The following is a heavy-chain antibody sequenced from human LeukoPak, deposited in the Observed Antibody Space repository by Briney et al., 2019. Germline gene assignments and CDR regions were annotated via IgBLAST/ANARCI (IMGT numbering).Heavy chain of an antibody. J-gene: IGHJ4*02. CDR2: ISYDGSNK. CDR1: GFTFSSYG. D-gene: IGHD3-3*01. V-gene: IGHV3-30*18. CDR3: AKDTSRVVLRFLEWLTTGFDY. Sequence: GGSLRLSCAASGFTFSSYGMHWVRRAPGKGLEWVAVISYDGSNKYYADSVKGRFTISRDNSKNTLYLQMNSLRAEDTAVYYCAKDTSRVVLRFLEWLTTGFDYWGQGTLVTVSS.